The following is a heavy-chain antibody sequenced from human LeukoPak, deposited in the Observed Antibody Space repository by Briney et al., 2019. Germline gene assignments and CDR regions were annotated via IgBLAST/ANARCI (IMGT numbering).Heavy chain of an antibody. CDR3: AKHHSCYYYVFWYFDV. CDR2: IYTTGRT. CDR1: GGSLSSYY. V-gene: IGHV4-4*07. D-gene: IGHD3-10*02. Sequence: AETLSLTCTVSGGSLSSYYWSWVRQAAGKGLEWMGRIYTTGRTTYNPSLMSRGTISLDTSKNQLALKLSSVTAADTAVYYCAKHHSCYYYVFWYFDVWGRGTLATVSS. J-gene: IGHJ2*01.